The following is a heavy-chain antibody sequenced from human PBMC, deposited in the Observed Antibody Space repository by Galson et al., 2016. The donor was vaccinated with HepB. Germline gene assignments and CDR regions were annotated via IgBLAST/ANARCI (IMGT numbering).Heavy chain of an antibody. J-gene: IGHJ4*02. CDR3: AKVLGIAIFGVTVYTFDH. CDR1: GFTLSSYA. V-gene: IGHV3-23*01. Sequence: SLRLSCAASGFTLSSYAMSWVRQAPGKGLEWVSSIGDSGGDVYYADSVKGRFTISRDSSKSTLSLQMDSLRAEDTAVYYCAKVLGIAIFGVTVYTFDHWGQGTLVTVSS. D-gene: IGHD3-3*01. CDR2: IGDSGGDV.